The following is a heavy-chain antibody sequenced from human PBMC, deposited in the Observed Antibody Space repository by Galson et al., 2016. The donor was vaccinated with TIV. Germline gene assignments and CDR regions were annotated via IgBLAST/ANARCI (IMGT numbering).Heavy chain of an antibody. V-gene: IGHV3-23*01. Sequence: SLRLSCAASGFLFGSYAMNWVRQAPGKGLEWVSSITGPVGSTYCADSVKGRFIVSRDNPKNTLYLQMNSLRAEDTAVYYCAKEAVTGYYFYYMDVWGKGTTVTVSS. D-gene: IGHD2-21*02. CDR2: ITGPVGST. CDR3: AKEAVTGYYFYYMDV. CDR1: GFLFGSYA. J-gene: IGHJ6*03.